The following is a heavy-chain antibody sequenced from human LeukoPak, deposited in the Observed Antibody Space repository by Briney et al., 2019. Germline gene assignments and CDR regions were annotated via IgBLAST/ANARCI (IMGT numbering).Heavy chain of an antibody. CDR1: GFTFSSYW. Sequence: GGSLRLSCTASGFTFSSYWMSWVRQAPGKGLEWVANIKRDGGDKYYVDSVKGRFTISRDNAKNSLYLQMNSLRAEDTAMHYCVRDLDYWGQGTLVTVSS. CDR2: IKRDGGDK. CDR3: VRDLDY. J-gene: IGHJ4*02. V-gene: IGHV3-7*03.